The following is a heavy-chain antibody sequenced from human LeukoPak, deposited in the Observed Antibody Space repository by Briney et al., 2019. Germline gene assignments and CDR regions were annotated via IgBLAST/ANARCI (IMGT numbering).Heavy chain of an antibody. Sequence: GGSLRLSCAASGFSFSSYNMNWVRQTPGKGLEWVSSITSSSTYTFYADSVRGRFTISRDNAKNSLYLQMNSLRAEDTAVYYCARVWGPRLYTPTGVGAFDIWGQGTMVTVSS. CDR1: GFSFSSYN. J-gene: IGHJ3*02. D-gene: IGHD3-16*01. V-gene: IGHV3-21*01. CDR2: ITSSSTYT. CDR3: ARVWGPRLYTPTGVGAFDI.